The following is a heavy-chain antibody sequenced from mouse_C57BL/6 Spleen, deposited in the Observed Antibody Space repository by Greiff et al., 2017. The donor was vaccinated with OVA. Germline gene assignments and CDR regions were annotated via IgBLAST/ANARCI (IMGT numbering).Heavy chain of an antibody. Sequence: VQLQQSGAELVRPGASVKLSCTASGFNIKDDYMHWVKQRPEQGLEWIGWIDPENGDTEYASKFQGKATITADTSSNTAYLQLSSLTSEDTAVYYCTPHYFDYWGQGTTLTVSS. J-gene: IGHJ2*01. CDR2: IDPENGDT. CDR1: GFNIKDDY. CDR3: TPHYFDY. V-gene: IGHV14-4*01.